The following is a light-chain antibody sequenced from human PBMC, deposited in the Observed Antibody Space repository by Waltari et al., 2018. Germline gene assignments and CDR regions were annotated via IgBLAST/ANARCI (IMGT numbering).Light chain of an antibody. CDR3: LLYYGSVRV. V-gene: IGLV7-43*01. Sequence: QTVVTQEPSLTVSPGGTVTLTCASSAGPVTSDYYANWLQQTPGQAPRALIYNSNNKDFWTPVRFSGSLLGGKAAWTLSGVQPEDEADYYCLLYYGSVRVFGGGTKLTVL. J-gene: IGLJ3*02. CDR1: AGPVTSDYY. CDR2: NSN.